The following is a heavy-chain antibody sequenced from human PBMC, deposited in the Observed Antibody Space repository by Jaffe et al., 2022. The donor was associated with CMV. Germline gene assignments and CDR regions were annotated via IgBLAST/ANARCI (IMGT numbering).Heavy chain of an antibody. D-gene: IGHD6-13*01. CDR2: IYSGGST. CDR1: GFTVSSNY. V-gene: IGHV3-53*01. J-gene: IGHJ5*02. Sequence: EVQLVESGGGLIQPGGSLRLSCAASGFTVSSNYMSWVRQAPGKGLEWVSVIYSGGSTYYADSVKGRFTISRDNSKNTLYLQMNSLRAEDTAVYYCALYSSSWYAWWFDPWGQGTLVTVSS. CDR3: ALYSSSWYAWWFDP.